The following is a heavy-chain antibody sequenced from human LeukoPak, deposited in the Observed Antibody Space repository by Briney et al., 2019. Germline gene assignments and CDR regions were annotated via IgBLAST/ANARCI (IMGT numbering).Heavy chain of an antibody. D-gene: IGHD5-18*01. V-gene: IGHV1-69*05. CDR1: GGTFSSYA. J-gene: IGHJ4*02. CDR2: IIPIFGTA. Sequence: VASVNVSCKSPGGTFSSYAISWVRQAPGQGLEWMGGIIPIFGTANYAQKFQGRVTITTDESTSTAYMELSRLRSEDTAVYYCVRSQYSYEPLDYWGQGTLVTVSS. CDR3: VRSQYSYEPLDY.